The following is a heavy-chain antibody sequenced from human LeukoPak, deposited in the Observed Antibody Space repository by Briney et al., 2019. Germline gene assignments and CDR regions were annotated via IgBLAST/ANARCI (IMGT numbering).Heavy chain of an antibody. V-gene: IGHV3-30*01. D-gene: IGHD1-1*01. Sequence: GGSLRLSCAASGFTFSSYAMHWVRQAPGKGLEWVAVISYDGSNKYYADSVKGRLTISRDNSKNTLYLQMNSLRAEDTAVYYCARDIKLEPYNWFDPWGQGTLVTVSS. CDR1: GFTFSSYA. J-gene: IGHJ5*02. CDR2: ISYDGSNK. CDR3: ARDIKLEPYNWFDP.